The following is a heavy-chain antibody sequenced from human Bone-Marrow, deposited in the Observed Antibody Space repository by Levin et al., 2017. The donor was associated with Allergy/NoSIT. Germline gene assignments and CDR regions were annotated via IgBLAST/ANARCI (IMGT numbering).Heavy chain of an antibody. Sequence: MSGGSLRLSCAASGFTFSTFTMNWVRQAPGKGLEWLSSISGSSTSFYYADSVRGRFTISRDNAKNSLYLQLNRLTAEDTAVYYCARPNRPNCSGDGCYSYWGQGTLVTVSS. CDR1: GFTFSTFT. D-gene: IGHD2-15*01. V-gene: IGHV3-21*01. CDR3: ARPNRPNCSGDGCYSY. CDR2: ISGSSTSF. J-gene: IGHJ4*02.